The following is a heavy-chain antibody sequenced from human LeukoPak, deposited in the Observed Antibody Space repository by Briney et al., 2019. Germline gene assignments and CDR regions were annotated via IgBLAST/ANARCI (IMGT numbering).Heavy chain of an antibody. Sequence: GGSLRLSCAASGCIFSSYSMNWVRQAPGKGLEWVSSISSSSSYIYYADSMKGRFTISRDNAKNSLYLQMNSLRAEDTAVYYCAREDGYTFDYWGQGTLVTVSS. CDR3: AREDGYTFDY. V-gene: IGHV3-21*01. CDR1: GCIFSSYS. J-gene: IGHJ4*02. CDR2: ISSSSSYI. D-gene: IGHD5-24*01.